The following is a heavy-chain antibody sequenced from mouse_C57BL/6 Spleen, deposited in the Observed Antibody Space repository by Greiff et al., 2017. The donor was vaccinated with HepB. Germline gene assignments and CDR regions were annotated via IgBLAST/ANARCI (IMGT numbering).Heavy chain of an antibody. CDR3: ARTYYGSSYRYFDV. D-gene: IGHD1-1*01. Sequence: EVQRVESGGGLVKPGGSLKLSCAASGFTYSDYGMHWVRQAPEKGLEWVAYISSGSSTIYYADTVKGRFTISRDNAKNTLFLQMTSLRSEDTAMYYCARTYYGSSYRYFDVWGTGTTVTVSS. CDR2: ISSGSSTI. V-gene: IGHV5-17*01. J-gene: IGHJ1*03. CDR1: GFTYSDYG.